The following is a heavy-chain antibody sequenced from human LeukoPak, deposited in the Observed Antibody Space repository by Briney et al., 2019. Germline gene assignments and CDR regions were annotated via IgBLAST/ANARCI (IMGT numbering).Heavy chain of an antibody. V-gene: IGHV3-23*01. Sequence: PGGSLRLSCAASGFTFSSYAMSWFRQAPGKGLEWVSTISGSGGSTYYADSVKGRFTISRDNSKNTLYLQMNSLRAEDTAVYYCAAGSADARTYWYFDLWGRGTLVTVSS. D-gene: IGHD6-19*01. CDR2: ISGSGGST. CDR3: AAGSADARTYWYFDL. J-gene: IGHJ2*01. CDR1: GFTFSSYA.